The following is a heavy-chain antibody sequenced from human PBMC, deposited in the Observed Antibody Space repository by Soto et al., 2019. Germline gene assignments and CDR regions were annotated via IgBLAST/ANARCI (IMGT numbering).Heavy chain of an antibody. CDR3: AKTFGNHWLPEY. Sequence: GESLKISCKGSGYTFTSYWIGWVRQMPGKGLEWLGIMFPGDSDTRYSPSFQGQVTISADKSISTAYLQWNSLKASDTAMYYCAKTFGNHWLPEYWGQGTLVTVSS. CDR2: MFPGDSDT. D-gene: IGHD5-12*01. CDR1: GYTFTSYW. J-gene: IGHJ4*02. V-gene: IGHV5-51*01.